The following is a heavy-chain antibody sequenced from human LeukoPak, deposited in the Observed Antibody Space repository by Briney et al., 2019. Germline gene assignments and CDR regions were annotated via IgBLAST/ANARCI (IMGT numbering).Heavy chain of an antibody. J-gene: IGHJ6*03. CDR2: INHSGST. Sequence: PSETLSLTCAVYGGSFSGYYWSWIRQPPGKGLEWIGEINHSGSTNYNPSLKSRVTISVDTSKNQFSLKLSSVTAADTAVYYCARVRDYYDSSGYRRGGYYYYMDVWGKGTTVTVSS. D-gene: IGHD3-22*01. V-gene: IGHV4-34*01. CDR1: GGSFSGYY. CDR3: ARVRDYYDSSGYRRGGYYYYMDV.